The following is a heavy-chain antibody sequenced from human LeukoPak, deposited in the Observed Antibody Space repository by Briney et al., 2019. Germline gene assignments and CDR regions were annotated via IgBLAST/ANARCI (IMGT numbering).Heavy chain of an antibody. V-gene: IGHV3-33*01. D-gene: IGHD3-10*01. CDR2: IWYDGSNK. J-gene: IGHJ4*02. Sequence: PGGSLRLSCAASGFTFSSYGMHWVRQAPGKGLEWVAVIWYDGSNKYYADSVKGRFTISRDNSKNTLYLQMNSLRAGDTAVYYCARGPETIVRGVPFDYWGQGTLVTVSS. CDR1: GFTFSSYG. CDR3: ARGPETIVRGVPFDY.